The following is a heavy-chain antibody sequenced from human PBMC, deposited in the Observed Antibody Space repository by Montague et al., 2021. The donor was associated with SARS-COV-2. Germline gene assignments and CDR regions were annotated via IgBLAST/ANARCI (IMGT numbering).Heavy chain of an antibody. D-gene: IGHD1-26*01. J-gene: IGHJ3*02. CDR3: GRAYSGGYFAALDI. CDR2: ISSVGSTN. Sequence: SLRLSCAASGFTFSSYAMHWVRQAPGKGLEWVSVISSVGSTNHFAASVKGRFTITRDKYKNTLFLQMNILRAEDTAVYYCGRAYSGGYFAALDIWGQGTMVTVSS. V-gene: IGHV3-30-3*01. CDR1: GFTFSSYA.